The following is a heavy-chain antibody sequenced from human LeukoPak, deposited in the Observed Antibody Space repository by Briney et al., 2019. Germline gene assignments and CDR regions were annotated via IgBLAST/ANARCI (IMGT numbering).Heavy chain of an antibody. CDR2: IKQDGSQR. V-gene: IGHV3-7*01. CDR3: AKGWDIVVVPAAIDY. J-gene: IGHJ4*02. D-gene: IGHD2-2*02. Sequence: GGSLRLSCAASRFTFSNYWMSWVRQAPGKGLEWVAKIKQDGSQRYYVDSVTGRFTISRDNAKNSLYLQMNSLRADDTAVYYCAKGWDIVVVPAAIDYWGQGTLVTVSS. CDR1: RFTFSNYW.